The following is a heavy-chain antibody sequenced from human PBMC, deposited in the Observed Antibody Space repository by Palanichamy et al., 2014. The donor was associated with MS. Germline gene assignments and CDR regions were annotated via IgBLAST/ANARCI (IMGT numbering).Heavy chain of an antibody. CDR1: GFTFSSYS. D-gene: IGHD1-14*01. CDR2: ISSNSGTI. Sequence: EVHLEESGGALVXRGGSLRLSCAASGFTFSSYSMNWVRQAPGKGLEYISFISSNSGTIYYADSVKGRFTISRDNAKNSLFLQMDSPRDEDTAVYYCATRITNGQLDYWGQGTLVTVS. V-gene: IGHV3-48*02. CDR3: ATRITNGQLDY. J-gene: IGHJ4*02.